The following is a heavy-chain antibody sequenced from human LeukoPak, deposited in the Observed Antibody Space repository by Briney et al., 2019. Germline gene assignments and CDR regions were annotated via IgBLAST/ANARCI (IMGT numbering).Heavy chain of an antibody. Sequence: GGSLRLSCAPSGFTFRSSGMCAVRQAPHKGLERVSDIWVDASNKYYADSVKGRVTISRDNSKNTLYLEMNSLRGEDTAVYYCARSVGATTDWFDPWGQGTQVIVSS. CDR2: IWVDASNK. CDR1: GFTFRSSG. V-gene: IGHV3-33*01. J-gene: IGHJ5*02. CDR3: ARSVGATTDWFDP. D-gene: IGHD1-26*01.